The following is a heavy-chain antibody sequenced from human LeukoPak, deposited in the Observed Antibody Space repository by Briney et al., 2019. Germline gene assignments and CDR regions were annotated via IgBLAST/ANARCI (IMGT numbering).Heavy chain of an antibody. CDR2: IIPIFGTA. CDR1: GGTFSSYA. CDR3: ARDARTSYDSSGYYFDY. V-gene: IGHV1-69*05. Sequence: ASVKVSCKASGGTFSSYAISWVRQAPGQGLEWMGGIIPIFGTANYAQKFQGRVTMTRDTSTSTVYMELSSLRSEDTAVYYCARDARTSYDSSGYYFDYWGQGTLVTVSS. D-gene: IGHD3-22*01. J-gene: IGHJ4*02.